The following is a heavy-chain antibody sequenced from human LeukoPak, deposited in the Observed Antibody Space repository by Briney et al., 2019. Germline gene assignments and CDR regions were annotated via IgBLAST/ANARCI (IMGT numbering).Heavy chain of an antibody. D-gene: IGHD3-16*02. CDR3: ARGPTYCDYVWGSYRFDY. Sequence: SETLSLTCAVYGGSFSGYYWSWIRQTPGKGLEWIGEINHSGSTNYNPSLKSRVTISVDTSKNQFSLKLSSVTAADTAVYYCARGPTYCDYVWGSYRFDYWGQGTLVTVSS. CDR2: INHSGST. CDR1: GGSFSGYY. V-gene: IGHV4-34*01. J-gene: IGHJ4*02.